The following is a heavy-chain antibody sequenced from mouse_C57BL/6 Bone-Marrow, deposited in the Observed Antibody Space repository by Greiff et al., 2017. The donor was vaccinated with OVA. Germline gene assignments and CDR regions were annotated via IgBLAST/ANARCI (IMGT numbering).Heavy chain of an antibody. CDR3: ESANGNYGGAMDY. V-gene: IGHV14-4*01. J-gene: IGHJ4*01. CDR1: GFNIKDDY. Sequence: VQLQQSGAELVRPGASVKLSCTASGFNIKDDYMHWVKQRPEQGLEWIGWIDPENGDTEYASKFKGKATITADTSSNTAYLQLSSLTSEDTAVYYWESANGNYGGAMDYWGQGTSVTVSS. D-gene: IGHD2-1*01. CDR2: IDPENGDT.